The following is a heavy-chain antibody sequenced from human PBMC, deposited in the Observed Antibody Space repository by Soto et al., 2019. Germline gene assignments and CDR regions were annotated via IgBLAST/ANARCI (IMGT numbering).Heavy chain of an antibody. Sequence: ASVKVSCKASGYTFTSYAMHWVRQAPGQRLEWMGWINAGNGNTKYSQKFQGRVTITRDTSASTAYMELSSLRSEDTAVYYCARGYCSGGSCYRDKYYYYYGMDVWGQGTTVTVSS. V-gene: IGHV1-3*01. CDR2: INAGNGNT. J-gene: IGHJ6*02. D-gene: IGHD2-15*01. CDR1: GYTFTSYA. CDR3: ARGYCSGGSCYRDKYYYYYGMDV.